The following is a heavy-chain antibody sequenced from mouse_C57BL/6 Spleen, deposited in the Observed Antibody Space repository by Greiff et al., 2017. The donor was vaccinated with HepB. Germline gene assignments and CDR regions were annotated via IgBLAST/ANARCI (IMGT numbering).Heavy chain of an antibody. V-gene: IGHV5-6*01. D-gene: IGHD1-1*02. CDR2: ISSGGSYT. J-gene: IGHJ2*01. Sequence: EVKVVESGGDLVKPGGSLKLSCAASGFTFSSYGMSWVRQTPDKRLEWVATISSGGSYTYYPDSVKGRFTISRDNAKNTLYLQMSSLKSEDTAMYYCARHGGDGAYYFDYWGQGTTLTVSS. CDR1: GFTFSSYG. CDR3: ARHGGDGAYYFDY.